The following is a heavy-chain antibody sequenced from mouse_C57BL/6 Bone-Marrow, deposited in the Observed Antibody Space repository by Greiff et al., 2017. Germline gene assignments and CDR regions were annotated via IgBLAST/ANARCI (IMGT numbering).Heavy chain of an antibody. J-gene: IGHJ3*01. CDR1: GFTFTDYY. CDR2: IRNKANGYTT. CDR3: ARSRYSNSY. D-gene: IGHD2-5*01. V-gene: IGHV7-3*01. Sequence: EVKLVESGGGLVQPGGSLSLSCAASGFTFTDYYMSWVRQPPGKALEWLGFIRNKANGYTTEYSASVKGRFTISRDNSQSILYLQMNALRAEDSATYYCARSRYSNSYWGQGTLVTVSA.